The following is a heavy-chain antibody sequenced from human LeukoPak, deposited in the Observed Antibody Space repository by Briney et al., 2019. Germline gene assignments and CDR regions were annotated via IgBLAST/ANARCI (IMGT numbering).Heavy chain of an antibody. CDR1: GGSFSGYY. V-gene: IGHV4-34*01. CDR3: ARAYDFWSGYYTLYYFDY. D-gene: IGHD3-3*01. Sequence: SETLSLTCGVYGGSFSGYYWNWIRQPPGKGLEWIGEINHSGSTNYNPSLKSRVTISVDTSKNQFSLKLSSVTAADTAVYYCARAYDFWSGYYTLYYFDYWGQGTLVTVSS. CDR2: INHSGST. J-gene: IGHJ4*02.